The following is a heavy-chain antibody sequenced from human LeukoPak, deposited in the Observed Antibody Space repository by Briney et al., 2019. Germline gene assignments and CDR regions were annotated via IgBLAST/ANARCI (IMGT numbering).Heavy chain of an antibody. Sequence: ASVKVSCKASGYTFTGYYMHWVRQAPGHGLEWMGWINPNSGDTHYAQKFQGRVTMTRDTSISTAHMELRRLSLDDTALYYCAILDGTNFNFWGQGTLVTVSS. CDR1: GYTFTGYY. J-gene: IGHJ4*02. V-gene: IGHV1-2*02. CDR3: AILDGTNFNF. CDR2: INPNSGDT. D-gene: IGHD3-3*01.